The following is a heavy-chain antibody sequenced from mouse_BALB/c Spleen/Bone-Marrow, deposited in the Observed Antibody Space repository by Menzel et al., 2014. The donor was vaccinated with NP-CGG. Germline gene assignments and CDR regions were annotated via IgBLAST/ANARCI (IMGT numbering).Heavy chain of an antibody. CDR1: GFTFSTYA. J-gene: IGHJ1*01. CDR3: SRLRMITTYFDV. V-gene: IGHV5-9-3*01. CDR2: TSSSGSYT. Sequence: EVQRVESGGGLAKPGGSLQLSCAASGFTFSTYAMSWVRQTPEKRLEWVATTSSSGSYTYYPDSVKGRFTISRDSAKNTLYLQMSSLRSEDTAMFYCSRLRMITTYFDVWGAGTTVTVSS. D-gene: IGHD2-4*01.